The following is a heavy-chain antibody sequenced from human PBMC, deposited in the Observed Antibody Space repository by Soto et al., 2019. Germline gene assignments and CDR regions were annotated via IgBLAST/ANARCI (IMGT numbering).Heavy chain of an antibody. CDR2: INPSGGST. D-gene: IGHD3-16*01. Sequence: GASVKVSCKASGYTFTSYYMHWVRQAPGQGLEWMGIINPSGGSTSYAQKFQGRVTMTRDTSTSTVHMELSSLRSEDTAVYYCARVGGSGNYYYYGMDVWGQGTTVTVSS. J-gene: IGHJ6*02. CDR3: ARVGGSGNYYYYGMDV. V-gene: IGHV1-46*01. CDR1: GYTFTSYY.